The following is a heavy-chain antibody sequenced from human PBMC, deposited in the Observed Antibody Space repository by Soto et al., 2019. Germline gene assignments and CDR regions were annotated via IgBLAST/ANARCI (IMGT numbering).Heavy chain of an antibody. CDR2: ISRCFGET. J-gene: IGHJ4*02. V-gene: IGHV3-23*01. D-gene: IGHD6-19*01. Sequence: GGSLRLSCAASGFSFSTFARSWVRQAPGKGLEWVSFISRCFGETHYVDSVKGRFTISRYDSKNTWFLHMTSLRAEDTAFYYCVKGGWLDYWDQGALVTVSS. CDR3: VKGGWLDY. CDR1: GFSFSTFA.